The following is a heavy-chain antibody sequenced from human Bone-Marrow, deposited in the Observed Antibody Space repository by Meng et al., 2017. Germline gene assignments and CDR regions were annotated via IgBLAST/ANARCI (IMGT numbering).Heavy chain of an antibody. Sequence: ASVKVSCKPSGYNFPDYYIHWVRRAPGQGLEWMGRINPKSGDTHYAQKFQARVTMTGDTSISTAYMELSGLRSDDTAMYYCARGAYSSGWYPNSDAFDIWGQGTMVTVSS. V-gene: IGHV1-2*06. D-gene: IGHD6-19*01. CDR1: GYNFPDYY. J-gene: IGHJ3*02. CDR3: ARGAYSSGWYPNSDAFDI. CDR2: INPKSGDT.